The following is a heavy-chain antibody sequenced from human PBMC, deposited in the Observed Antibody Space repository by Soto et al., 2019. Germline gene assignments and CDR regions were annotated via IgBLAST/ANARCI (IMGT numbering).Heavy chain of an antibody. D-gene: IGHD5-12*01. V-gene: IGHV5-10-1*01. CDR2: IDPSDSYT. J-gene: IGHJ3*02. Sequence: GESLKISCXGSGYTFTNYWINWVRQLPGKGLEWMGKIDPSDSYTNYSPSFQGHVTISPDKSISTAYLQWSSLKASDTAMYYCARQEMATIGDAFDIWGQGTMVTVSS. CDR1: GYTFTNYW. CDR3: ARQEMATIGDAFDI.